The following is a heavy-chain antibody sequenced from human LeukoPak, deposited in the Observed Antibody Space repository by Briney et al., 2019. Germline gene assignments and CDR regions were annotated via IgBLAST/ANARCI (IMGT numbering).Heavy chain of an antibody. CDR1: GYTFTGYY. D-gene: IGHD5-18*01. CDR2: INPNSGGT. J-gene: IGHJ4*02. Sequence: ASVKVSCKASGYTFTGYYMHWVRQAPGQGLEWMGWINPNSGGTNYAQKFQGRVTMTRDTSISTAYMELSRLRPDDTAVYYCARARSVDTAMVPGYWGQGTLVTVSS. V-gene: IGHV1-2*02. CDR3: ARARSVDTAMVPGY.